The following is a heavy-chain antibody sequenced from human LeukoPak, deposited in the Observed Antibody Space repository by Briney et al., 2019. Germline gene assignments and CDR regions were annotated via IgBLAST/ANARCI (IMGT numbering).Heavy chain of an antibody. CDR2: IKQDGSRK. CDR1: GVTFSSSW. CDR3: AKELIIQPTGTVAFDI. D-gene: IGHD1-1*01. V-gene: IGHV3-7*03. J-gene: IGHJ3*02. Sequence: GGSLRLSCAASGVTFSSSWMSWVRQAPGKGLEWVANIKQDGSRKLYVDSVQGRFTISRDNAKNSLYLQMNSLRAEDTAVYFCAKELIIQPTGTVAFDIWGQGTMVTVSS.